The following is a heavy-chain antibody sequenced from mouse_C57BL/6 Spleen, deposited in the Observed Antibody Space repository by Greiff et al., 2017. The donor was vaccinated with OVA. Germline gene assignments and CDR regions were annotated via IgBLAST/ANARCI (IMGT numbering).Heavy chain of an antibody. CDR2: IDPEDGET. CDR1: GFNIKDYY. CDR3: APRGLLRGYAMDY. J-gene: IGHJ4*01. Sequence: VQLQQSGAELVKPGASVKLSCTASGFNIKDYYMHWVKQRTEQGLEWIGRIDPEDGETKYDPKFQCKATITADTSSNTAYLQLSSLTSEDTAVYYCAPRGLLRGYAMDYWGQGTSVTVSS. V-gene: IGHV14-2*01. D-gene: IGHD1-1*01.